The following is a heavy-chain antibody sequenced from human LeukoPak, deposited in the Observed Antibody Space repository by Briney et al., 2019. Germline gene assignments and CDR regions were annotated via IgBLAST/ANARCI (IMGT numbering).Heavy chain of an antibody. D-gene: IGHD3-3*01. CDR2: IYPGDSDT. Sequence: GESLKISCKGSGYSFTSYWIGWVRQVPGKGLEWMGIIYPGDSDTRYSPSFQGQVTISADKSISTAYLQWSSLKASGTAMYYCASVTYYDFWSGYKGAFDVWGQGTMVTVSS. CDR1: GYSFTSYW. J-gene: IGHJ3*01. CDR3: ASVTYYDFWSGYKGAFDV. V-gene: IGHV5-51*01.